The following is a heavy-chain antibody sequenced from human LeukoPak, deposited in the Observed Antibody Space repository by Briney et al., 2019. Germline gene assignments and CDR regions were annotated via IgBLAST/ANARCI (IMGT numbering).Heavy chain of an antibody. D-gene: IGHD2-2*01. CDR3: ARTLQGGVVDY. CDR1: GFTFSSYA. CDR2: ISSNGGST. V-gene: IGHV3-64*01. J-gene: IGHJ4*02. Sequence: PGGSLRLSCAASGFTFSSYAMHWVRQAPGKGLEYVSAISSNGGSTYSANSVKGRFTISRDNSKNTLYLQMGSRRAEDMAVYYCARTLQGGVVDYWGQGTLVTVSS.